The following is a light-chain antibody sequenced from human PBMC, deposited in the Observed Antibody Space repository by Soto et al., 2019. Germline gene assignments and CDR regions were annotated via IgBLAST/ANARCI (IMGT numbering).Light chain of an antibody. CDR2: GAS. Sequence: EIVLTHSPGTLSLSPCEIATLSFRSSQSVSSSYLAWYQKKPGQAPRLLIYGASSRATGIPDRFSGSGYGTDFNLTISRLEPEDFAVYYCHQYDSWTFGQGTKVDIK. CDR1: QSVSSSY. CDR3: HQYDSWT. J-gene: IGKJ1*01. V-gene: IGKV3-20*01.